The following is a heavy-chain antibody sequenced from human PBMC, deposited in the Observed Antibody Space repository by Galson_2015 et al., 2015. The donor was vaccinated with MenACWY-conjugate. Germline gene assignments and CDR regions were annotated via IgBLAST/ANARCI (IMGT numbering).Heavy chain of an antibody. CDR3: ARHPRGGGGMDV. D-gene: IGHD3-16*01. V-gene: IGHV5-51*01. J-gene: IGHJ6*02. CDR2: ISPIDAKS. CDR1: GYNFITYW. Sequence: QSGAEVKKPGESLKTSCKVSGYNFITYWIGWVRQAPGTRLERVGLISPIDAKSRYSPAFKGRVTISADNTIPAAFLQWNSLLATNAAMYYCARHPRGGGGMDVWGQGTTVTVSS.